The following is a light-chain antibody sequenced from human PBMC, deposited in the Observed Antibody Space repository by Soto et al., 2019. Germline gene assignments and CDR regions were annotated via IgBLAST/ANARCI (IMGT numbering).Light chain of an antibody. CDR3: SSYTSISTLYV. CDR2: EVS. Sequence: QSVLTQPASVSVCPGHSITISWTGSNSDVGGYNYVSWYQQHPGKAPELMIYEVSHRPSGVSNRFSGSKSDNTASLTISGLQPEDEADYYCSSYTSISTLYVFGTGTKV. CDR1: NSDVGGYNY. V-gene: IGLV2-14*01. J-gene: IGLJ1*01.